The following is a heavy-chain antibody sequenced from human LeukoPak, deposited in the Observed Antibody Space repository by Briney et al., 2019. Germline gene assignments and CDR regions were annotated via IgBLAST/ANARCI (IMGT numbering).Heavy chain of an antibody. CDR3: AWKYYYDSSGYFYVDQ. V-gene: IGHV4-38-2*01. D-gene: IGHD3-22*01. Sequence: PSETLSLTCAVSGYSISSGYYWGGIRPSPEKGEGGIGSSYNSGSTYYNPSLKRRVTISIDNSKNKFSLNLNSVTAADPAVYYCAWKYYYDSSGYFYVDQWGQGILVTVSS. J-gene: IGHJ4*02. CDR1: GYSISSGYY. CDR2: SYNSGST.